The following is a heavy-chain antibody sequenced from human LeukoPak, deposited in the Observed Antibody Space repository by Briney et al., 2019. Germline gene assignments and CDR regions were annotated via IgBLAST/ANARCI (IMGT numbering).Heavy chain of an antibody. CDR2: IKQDGSEK. D-gene: IGHD5-18*01. V-gene: IGHV3-7*01. Sequence: GGSLRLSCAASGFTFSSYWMSWVRQAPGRGLEWVANIKQDGSEKYYVDSVKGRFTISRDNAKNSLYLQMNSLRAEDTAVYYCARGGLDTAMATRGYYYYYYMDVWGKGTTVTISS. CDR3: ARGGLDTAMATRGYYYYYYMDV. CDR1: GFTFSSYW. J-gene: IGHJ6*03.